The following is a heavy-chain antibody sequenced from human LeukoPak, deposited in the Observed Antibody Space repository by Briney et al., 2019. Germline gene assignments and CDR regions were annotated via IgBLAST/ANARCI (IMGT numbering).Heavy chain of an antibody. J-gene: IGHJ4*02. D-gene: IGHD4-17*01. V-gene: IGHV1-18*01. CDR3: ARTEENGVDFDY. CDR2: ISAYNGNT. Sequence: ASVKVSCRASGYTFTSYGISWVRQAPGQGLEWMGWISAYNGNTNYAQKLQGRVTMTTDTSTSTAYMELRSLRSDDTAVYYCARTEENGVDFDYWGQGTLVTVSS. CDR1: GYTFTSYG.